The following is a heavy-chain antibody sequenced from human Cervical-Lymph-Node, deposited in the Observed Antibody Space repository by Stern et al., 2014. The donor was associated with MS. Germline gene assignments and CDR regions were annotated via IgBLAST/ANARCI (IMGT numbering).Heavy chain of an antibody. CDR3: ETARGVK. Sequence: QVQLVQSGAEVKKPGASVTVSCNVAGHPLSELAMHWLRQLPTRGLEWMGQFDPEDGETVYAQQFQGRLSMTEDTSTGTAYMTLTALRSEDTAVDYCETARGVKWGPGTLVTVSS. D-gene: IGHD3-10*01. CDR1: GHPLSELA. J-gene: IGHJ4*02. V-gene: IGHV1-24*01. CDR2: FDPEDGET.